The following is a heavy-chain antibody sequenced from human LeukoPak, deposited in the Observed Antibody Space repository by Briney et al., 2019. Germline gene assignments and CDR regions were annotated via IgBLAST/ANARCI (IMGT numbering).Heavy chain of an antibody. J-gene: IGHJ4*02. CDR2: IYYSGST. Sequence: PSETLSLTCTVSGGSISSYYWSWIRQPPGKGLEWIGYIYYSGSTNYNPSLKSRDTISVDTSKNQFSLKLSSVTAADTAVYYCARVHIAAAGPYYFDYWGQGTLVTVSS. CDR1: GGSISSYY. CDR3: ARVHIAAAGPYYFDY. D-gene: IGHD6-13*01. V-gene: IGHV4-59*01.